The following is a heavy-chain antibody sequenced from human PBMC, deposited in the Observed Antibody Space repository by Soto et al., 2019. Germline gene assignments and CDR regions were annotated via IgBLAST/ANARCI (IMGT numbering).Heavy chain of an antibody. CDR2: TSYDGSNK. CDR1: GFTFRSYV. J-gene: IGHJ4*02. V-gene: IGHV3-30*19. D-gene: IGHD3-16*01. Sequence: VQLVESGGGVVQPGASLRLSCVGSGFTFRSYVIHWVRQAPGKGLEWVALTSYDGSNKYYDDSVKGRFTISRDNSRNTVDLHMDSLRLEDTAPYYCARWGTTGGLDVWGQGTLVSVSS. CDR3: ARWGTTGGLDV.